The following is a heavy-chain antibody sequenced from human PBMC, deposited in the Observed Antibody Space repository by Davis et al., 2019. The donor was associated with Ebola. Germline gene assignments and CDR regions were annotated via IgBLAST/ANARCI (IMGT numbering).Heavy chain of an antibody. D-gene: IGHD2-8*02. Sequence: GESLKISCAASGFTFSSYWMRWVRQAPGKGLVWVSRINSDGSSTSYADSVKGRFTISRDNAKNTLYLQMNSLRAEDTAVYYCARDVLGTYYWGQGTLVTVSS. V-gene: IGHV3-74*01. J-gene: IGHJ4*02. CDR2: INSDGSST. CDR1: GFTFSSYW. CDR3: ARDVLGTYY.